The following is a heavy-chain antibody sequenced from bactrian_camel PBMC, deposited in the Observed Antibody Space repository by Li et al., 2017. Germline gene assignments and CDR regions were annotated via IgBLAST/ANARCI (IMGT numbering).Heavy chain of an antibody. V-gene: IGHV3S63*01. CDR2: ISWNGGDT. CDR3: ATRSSGHYSSCRPHEYNY. J-gene: IGHJ4*01. D-gene: IGHD2*01. CDR1: ISAFGDRA. Sequence: QVQLVESGGGLAQVGGSLTLSCTGSISAFGDRAMAWFRQAPGKEREAVSCISWNGGDTAYADSVKGRFTISRDNAKKTLYLQMNSLEPEDTAIYYCATRSSGHYSSCRPHEYNYWGQGTQVTVS.